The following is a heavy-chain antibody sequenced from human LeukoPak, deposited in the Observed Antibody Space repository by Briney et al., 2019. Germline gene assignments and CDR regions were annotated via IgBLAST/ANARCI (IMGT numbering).Heavy chain of an antibody. D-gene: IGHD6-13*01. CDR3: ARDLRRGSSSWYVSGGDY. CDR2: ITAYNDNT. Sequence: ASLKVSCKASGYTFTAYYIHWVRQAPGQGLEWMGWITAYNDNTYYAQKLQGRVTMTTDTSTSTAYMELRSLRSDDTAVYYCARDLRRGSSSWYVSGGDYWGQGTLVTVSS. J-gene: IGHJ4*02. CDR1: GYTFTAYY. V-gene: IGHV1-18*01.